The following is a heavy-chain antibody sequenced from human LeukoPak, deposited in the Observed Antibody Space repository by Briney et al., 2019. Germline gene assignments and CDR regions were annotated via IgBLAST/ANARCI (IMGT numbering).Heavy chain of an antibody. CDR3: ASYTSAAGNGNWFDP. CDR2: INHSGST. CDR1: GGSFSGYY. J-gene: IGHJ5*02. Sequence: PSETLSLTCAVYGGSFSGYYWSWIRQPPGKGLEWIGEINHSGSTNYNPSLKSRVTISVDTSKNQFSLKLSSVTAADTAVYYCASYTSAAGNGNWFDPWGQGTLVTVSS. D-gene: IGHD6-13*01. V-gene: IGHV4-34*01.